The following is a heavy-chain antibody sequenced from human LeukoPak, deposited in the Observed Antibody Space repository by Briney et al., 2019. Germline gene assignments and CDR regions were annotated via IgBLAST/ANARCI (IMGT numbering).Heavy chain of an antibody. CDR3: ARGSPCSGGSCYRNYYYYGMDV. V-gene: IGHV3-21*01. CDR1: GFTFSSYS. CDR2: ISSSSSYI. Sequence: GGSQRLSCAASGFTFSSYSMNWVRQAPGKGLEWVSSISSSSSYIYYADSVKGRFTISRDNAKNSLYLQMNSLRAEDTAVYYCARGSPCSGGSCYRNYYYYGMDVWGQGTTVTVSS. D-gene: IGHD2-15*01. J-gene: IGHJ6*02.